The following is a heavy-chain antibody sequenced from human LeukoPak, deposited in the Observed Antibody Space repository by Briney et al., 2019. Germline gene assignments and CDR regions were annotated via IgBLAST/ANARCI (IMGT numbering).Heavy chain of an antibody. J-gene: IGHJ4*02. Sequence: GGSLRLSYAASGFTFSSYSMNWVRQAPGKGLEWVSSISSSSSYIYYADSVKGRFTISRDNAKNSLYLQMNSLRAEDTAVYYCVRSLYSSGSLAYFDYWGQGTLVTVSS. CDR3: VRSLYSSGSLAYFDY. D-gene: IGHD6-19*01. CDR2: ISSSSSYI. V-gene: IGHV3-21*01. CDR1: GFTFSSYS.